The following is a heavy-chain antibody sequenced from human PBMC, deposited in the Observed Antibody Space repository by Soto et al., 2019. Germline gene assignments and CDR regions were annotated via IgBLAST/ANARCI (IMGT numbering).Heavy chain of an antibody. CDR3: ARGPVSQYDFWSGYYTALYYYYGMDV. CDR2: INPSGGST. CDR1: GYTFTSYY. Sequence: ASVKVSCKASGYTFTSYYMHWVRQAPGQGLEWMGIINPSGGSTSYAQKFQGRVTMTRDTSTSTVYMELSSLRSEDTAVYCCARGPVSQYDFWSGYYTALYYYYGMDVWGQGTTVTVSS. D-gene: IGHD3-3*01. V-gene: IGHV1-46*01. J-gene: IGHJ6*02.